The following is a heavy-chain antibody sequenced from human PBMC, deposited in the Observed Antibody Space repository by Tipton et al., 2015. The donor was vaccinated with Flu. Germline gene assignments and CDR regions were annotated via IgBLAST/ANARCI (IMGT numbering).Heavy chain of an antibody. J-gene: IGHJ5*02. D-gene: IGHD2-2*01. CDR1: GGSFSGYY. CDR2: INHSGST. CDR3: ARESHCSSTSCVVRDSSVEDTKSNWFDP. Sequence: GLVKPSETLSLTCAVYGGSFSGYYWSWIRQPPGKGLEWIGEINHSGSTNYNPSLKSRVTISVDTSKNQFSLKLSSVTAADTAVYYCARESHCSSTSCVVRDSSVEDTKSNWFDPWGQGTLVTVSS. V-gene: IGHV4-34*01.